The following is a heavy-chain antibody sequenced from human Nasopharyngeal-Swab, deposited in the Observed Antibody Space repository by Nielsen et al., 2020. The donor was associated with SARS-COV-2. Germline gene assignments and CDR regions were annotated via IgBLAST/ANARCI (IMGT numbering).Heavy chain of an antibody. D-gene: IGHD6-6*01. Sequence: SETLSLTCAVYGGSISSYYWSWIRQPPGEGLEWIGEINRFGSTNYNPSLKSRVSMSRDTSKNQFSLKLSSVTAADTAVYYCAREHLVHNYYYGMDVWGQGTTVTVSS. V-gene: IGHV4-34*01. CDR2: INRFGST. J-gene: IGHJ6*02. CDR3: AREHLVHNYYYGMDV. CDR1: GGSISSYY.